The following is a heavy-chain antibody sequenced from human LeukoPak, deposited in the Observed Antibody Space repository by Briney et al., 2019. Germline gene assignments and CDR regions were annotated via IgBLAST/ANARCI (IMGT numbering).Heavy chain of an antibody. J-gene: IGHJ3*02. CDR3: AREYYYDSSGYYQDAFDI. V-gene: IGHV4-39*07. Sequence: SETLSLTCTVSGGSISSSSYYWGWIRQPPGKGLEWIGSIYYSGSTYYNPSLKSRVTISVDTSKNQFSLKLSSVTAADTAVYYCAREYYYDSSGYYQDAFDIWGQGTMVTVSS. CDR2: IYYSGST. D-gene: IGHD3-22*01. CDR1: GGSISSSSYY.